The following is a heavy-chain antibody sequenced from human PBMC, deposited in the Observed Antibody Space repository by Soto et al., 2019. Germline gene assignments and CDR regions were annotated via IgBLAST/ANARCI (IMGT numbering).Heavy chain of an antibody. CDR2: IYYSGST. J-gene: IGHJ6*02. V-gene: IGHV4-59*01. Sequence: SETLSLTCTVSGGSISSYYWSWIRQPPGKGLEWIGYIYYSGSTNYNPSLKSRVTISVDTSKNQFSLKLSSVTAADTAAYYCARVSRGVYYDFWSGLYGMDVWGQGTTVTVSS. CDR1: GGSISSYY. D-gene: IGHD3-3*01. CDR3: ARVSRGVYYDFWSGLYGMDV.